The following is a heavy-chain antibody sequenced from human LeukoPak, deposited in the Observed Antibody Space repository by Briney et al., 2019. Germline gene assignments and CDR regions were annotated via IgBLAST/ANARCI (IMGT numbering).Heavy chain of an antibody. V-gene: IGHV3-23*01. D-gene: IGHD6-13*01. Sequence: GGSLRLSCAASGFTFSTYAMTWVRQAPGKGLEWVSTISGSGDNTYYADSVKGRFTISRDNSKNTLYLQMNSLRAEDMAVYYCAKGLTAAAAGIIGYYFDYWGQGTLVTVSS. CDR2: ISGSGDNT. CDR1: GFTFSTYA. J-gene: IGHJ4*02. CDR3: AKGLTAAAAGIIGYYFDY.